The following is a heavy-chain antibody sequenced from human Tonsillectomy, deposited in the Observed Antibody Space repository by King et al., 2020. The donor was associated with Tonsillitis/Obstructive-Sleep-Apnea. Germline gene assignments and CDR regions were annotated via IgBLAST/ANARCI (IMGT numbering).Heavy chain of an antibody. CDR3: ERIPDILTCTGYYYYMDV. D-gene: IGHD3-9*01. J-gene: IGHJ6*03. V-gene: IGHV2-26*01. CDR2: IFSNDEK. Sequence: TLKESGPVLVKPTETLTLTCTVSGFSLSNARMGVSWIRQPPGKALEWLAHIFSNDEKSYSTSLKSSLTISKDTSKSQVVLTMTNMDPVDTATYYCERIPDILTCTGYYYYMDVWGKGTTVTVSS. CDR1: GFSLSNARMG.